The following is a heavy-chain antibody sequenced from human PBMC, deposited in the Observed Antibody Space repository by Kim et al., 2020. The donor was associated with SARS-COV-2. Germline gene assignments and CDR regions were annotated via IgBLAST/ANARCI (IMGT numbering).Heavy chain of an antibody. J-gene: IGHJ2*01. CDR1: GFTLSSHE. Sequence: GGSLRLSCAASGFTLSSHEMNWVRQAPGKGLEWVSYITISGCTIYYTDSVKGRFTISRDNAKNSLYLQMNSLRAEDTAVYYCARDLFEYSSSDVFDIWG. CDR2: ITISGCTI. D-gene: IGHD3-22*01. CDR3: ARDLFEYSSSDVFDI. V-gene: IGHV3-48*03.